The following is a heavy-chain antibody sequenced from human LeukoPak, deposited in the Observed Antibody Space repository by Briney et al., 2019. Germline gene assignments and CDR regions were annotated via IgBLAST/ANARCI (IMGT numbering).Heavy chain of an antibody. V-gene: IGHV1-8*02. CDR3: ARSTTRYYYYYYGMDV. D-gene: IGHD2-2*01. J-gene: IGHJ6*02. Sequence: GASVKVSCKASGYTFTSYGINWVRQATGQGLEWMGWMNPNSGNTGYAQKFQGRVTMTRNTSISTAYMELSSLRSEDTAVYYCARSTTRYYYYYYGMDVWGQGTTVTVSS. CDR2: MNPNSGNT. CDR1: GYTFTSYG.